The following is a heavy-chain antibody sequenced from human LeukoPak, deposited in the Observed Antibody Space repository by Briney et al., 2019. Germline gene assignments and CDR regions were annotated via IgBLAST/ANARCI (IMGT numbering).Heavy chain of an antibody. CDR2: IYYSGST. CDR3: ARMGGELAGVY. CDR1: GGSISSSSYY. Sequence: PSETLSLTCTVSGGSISSSSYYWGWIRQPPGKGLEWIGSIYYSGSTYYNPSLKSRVTISVDTSKNQFSLKLSSVTAADTAVYYCARMGGELAGVYWGQGTLVTVSS. J-gene: IGHJ4*02. V-gene: IGHV4-39*07. D-gene: IGHD1-26*01.